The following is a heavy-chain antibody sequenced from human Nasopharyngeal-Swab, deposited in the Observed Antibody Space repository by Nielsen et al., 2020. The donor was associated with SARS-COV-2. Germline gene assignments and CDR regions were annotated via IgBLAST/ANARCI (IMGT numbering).Heavy chain of an antibody. D-gene: IGHD6-13*01. J-gene: IGHJ6*02. CDR3: ARGSRIAAAGTRGGVHYYYGMDV. Sequence: SETLSLTCAVYGGSFSGYYWSWIRQPPGNGLEWIGEINHSGSTNYNPSLKSRVTISVDTSKNQFSLKLSSVTAADTAVYYCARGSRIAAAGTRGGVHYYYGMDVWGQGTTVTVSS. CDR2: INHSGST. CDR1: GGSFSGYY. V-gene: IGHV4-34*01.